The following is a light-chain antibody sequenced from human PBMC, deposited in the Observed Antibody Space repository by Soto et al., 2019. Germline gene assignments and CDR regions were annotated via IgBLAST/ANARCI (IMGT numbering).Light chain of an antibody. V-gene: IGLV2-11*01. CDR2: DVT. CDR1: SSNVGGYNY. Sequence: QSALTQPRSVSGSPGQSVTISCTGTSSNVGGYNYVSWYQQHPGKAPKLILYDVTKRPSGVPDRLSGSKSGNTASLTISGLQAEDEANYSCCSYAGTYTWVFGGGTKLPFL. CDR3: CSYAGTYTWV. J-gene: IGLJ3*02.